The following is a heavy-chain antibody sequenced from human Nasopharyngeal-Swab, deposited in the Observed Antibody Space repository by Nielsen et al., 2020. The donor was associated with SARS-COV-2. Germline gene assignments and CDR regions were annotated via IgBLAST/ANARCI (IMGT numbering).Heavy chain of an antibody. CDR1: GFTFSSYA. CDR2: IRYDGSNK. V-gene: IGHV3-30*02. CDR3: AKDRYCSSTSCHYYYYYYMDV. J-gene: IGHJ6*03. D-gene: IGHD2-2*01. Sequence: GESLKISCAASGFTFSSYAMSWVRQAPGKGLEWVAFIRYDGSNKYYADSVKGRFTISRDNSKNTLYLQMNSLRAEDTAVYYCAKDRYCSSTSCHYYYYYYMDVWGKGTTVTVSS.